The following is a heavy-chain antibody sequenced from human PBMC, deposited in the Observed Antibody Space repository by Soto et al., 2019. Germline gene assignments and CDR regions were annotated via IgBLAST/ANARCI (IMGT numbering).Heavy chain of an antibody. CDR2: IYWNDDK. Sequence: QITLKESGPSLVKPTQTLTLTCTFSGFSLSTSGVGVGWIRQPPGKALEWLALIYWNDDKRYSPSLKSRLTITKDTSKKHVVLTMTNVDPVDTATYYCAHSPHVWGSPNNWFDPWGQGTLVTVSS. CDR3: AHSPHVWGSPNNWFDP. V-gene: IGHV2-5*01. D-gene: IGHD3-16*01. J-gene: IGHJ5*02. CDR1: GFSLSTSGVG.